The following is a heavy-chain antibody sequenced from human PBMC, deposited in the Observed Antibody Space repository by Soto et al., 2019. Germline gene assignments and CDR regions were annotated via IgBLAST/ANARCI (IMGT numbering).Heavy chain of an antibody. Sequence: SETLSLTCNVSGGSISNYYWTWVRQSPEKGLEWIGYMYYNGNINYNPSLKSRVTISIDTSKNQFSLTLKSVAAADTAVYYCASGGNWFDPWGQGVLVTVSS. CDR1: GGSISNYY. CDR3: ASGGNWFDP. CDR2: MYYNGNI. D-gene: IGHD3-16*01. J-gene: IGHJ5*02. V-gene: IGHV4-59*01.